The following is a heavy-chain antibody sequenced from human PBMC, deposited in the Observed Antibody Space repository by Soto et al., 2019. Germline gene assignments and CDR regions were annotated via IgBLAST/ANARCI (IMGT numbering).Heavy chain of an antibody. J-gene: IGHJ3*02. Sequence: LRLSCAASGFTVSSNYMSWVRQAPGKGLEWVSVIYSGGSTYYADSVKGRFTISRDNSKNTLYLQMNSLRAEDTAVYYCARERGSHCSGGSCYSVDAFDIWGQGTMVTVSS. CDR1: GFTVSSNY. CDR2: IYSGGST. D-gene: IGHD2-15*01. V-gene: IGHV3-53*01. CDR3: ARERGSHCSGGSCYSVDAFDI.